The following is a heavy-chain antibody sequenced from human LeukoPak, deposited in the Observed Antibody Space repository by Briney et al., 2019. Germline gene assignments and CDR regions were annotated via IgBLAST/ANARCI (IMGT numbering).Heavy chain of an antibody. V-gene: IGHV3-23*01. J-gene: IGHJ4*02. CDR1: GFTFSTYA. Sequence: GGSLRLSYGASGFTFSTYAMRWVRQATGEGREWVSGISGSGGNTYYADSVKGRFTISIDNSKNTLYLQMNSLRAEDTAVYYCAKTDGSGNSNACDYWGQGTLVTVSS. CDR2: ISGSGGNT. D-gene: IGHD3-10*01. CDR3: AKTDGSGNSNACDY.